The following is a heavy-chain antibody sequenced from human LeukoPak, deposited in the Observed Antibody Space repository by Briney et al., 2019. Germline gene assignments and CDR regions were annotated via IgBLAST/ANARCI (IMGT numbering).Heavy chain of an antibody. CDR1: GYSFTSYW. CDR3: ARTMTTVVEGFGY. J-gene: IGHJ4*02. Sequence: GESLKISCKGSGYSFTSYWIGWVRQMPGKGLEWMGIIYPGNSDTRYSPSFQGQVTISADKSISTAYLQWSSLKASDTAMYYCARTMTTVVEGFGYWGQGTLVTVSS. V-gene: IGHV5-51*01. CDR2: IYPGNSDT. D-gene: IGHD4-23*01.